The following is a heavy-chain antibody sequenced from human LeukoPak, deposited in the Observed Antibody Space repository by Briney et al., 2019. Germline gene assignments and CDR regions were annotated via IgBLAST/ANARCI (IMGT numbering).Heavy chain of an antibody. CDR2: IKEDGSEK. D-gene: IGHD3-3*01. V-gene: IGHV3-7*01. J-gene: IGHJ4*02. Sequence: GGSLRLSCAASGFTFSDSSMNWVRQAPGKGPEWVANIKEDGSEKYYVDSVKGRFTISRDNGKNSLSLQMNGLRAEDTAIYYCATYGVVQSAIDYWGQGTLVTVAS. CDR1: GFTFSDSS. CDR3: ATYGVVQSAIDY.